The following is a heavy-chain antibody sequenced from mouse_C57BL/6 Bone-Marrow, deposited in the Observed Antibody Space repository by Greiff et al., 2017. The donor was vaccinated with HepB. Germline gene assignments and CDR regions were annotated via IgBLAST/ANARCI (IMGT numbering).Heavy chain of an antibody. J-gene: IGHJ1*03. CDR3: AREVYYGSSYGYFDV. CDR1: GYTFTSYW. D-gene: IGHD1-1*01. Sequence: VQLQQPGAELVRPGTSVKLSCKASGYTFTSYWMHWVKQRPGQGLEWIGVIDPSDSYTNYNQKFKGKATLTVDTSSSTAYMQLSSLTSEDSAVYYCAREVYYGSSYGYFDVWGTGTTVTVSS. V-gene: IGHV1-59*01. CDR2: IDPSDSYT.